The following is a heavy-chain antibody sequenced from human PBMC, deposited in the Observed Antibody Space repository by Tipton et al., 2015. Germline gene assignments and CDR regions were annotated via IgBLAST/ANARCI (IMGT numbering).Heavy chain of an antibody. J-gene: IGHJ6*02. CDR3: ARDLKLTDYYYGMDV. V-gene: IGHV4-30-4*01. CDR2: IYYSGST. CDR1: GGSISSGDYY. Sequence: TLSLTCTVSGGSISSGDYYWSWIRQPPGKGLEWIGYIYYSGSTYYNPSLKSRVTISVDTSKNQFSLKLSSVTAADTAVYYCARDLKLTDYYYGMDVWGQGTTVTVSS. D-gene: IGHD3-9*01.